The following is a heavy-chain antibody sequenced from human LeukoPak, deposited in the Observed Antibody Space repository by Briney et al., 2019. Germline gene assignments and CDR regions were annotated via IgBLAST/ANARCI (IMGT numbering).Heavy chain of an antibody. CDR2: ISGSGGST. J-gene: IGHJ3*02. CDR1: GFTFSSYA. D-gene: IGHD2-2*03. V-gene: IGHV3-23*01. Sequence: GGSLRLSCAASGFTFSSYAMSWVRQAPGKGLEWVSAISGSGGSTYYADSVKGRFTISRDNAKNSLYLQMNSLRAEDTAVYYCARNRLLDIVVVPAAGAFDIWGQGTMVTVSS. CDR3: ARNRLLDIVVVPAAGAFDI.